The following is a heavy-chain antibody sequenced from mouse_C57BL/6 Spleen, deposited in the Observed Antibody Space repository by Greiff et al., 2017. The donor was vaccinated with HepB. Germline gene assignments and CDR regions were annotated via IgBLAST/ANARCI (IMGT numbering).Heavy chain of an antibody. V-gene: IGHV3-6*01. Sequence: EVKLMESGPGLVKPSQSLSLTCSVTGYSITSGYYWNWIRQFPGNKLEWMGYISYDGSNNYNPSLKNRISITRDTSKNQFFLKLNSVTTEDTATYYCARILYGSSYYFDYWGQGTTLTVSS. CDR2: ISYDGSN. CDR3: ARILYGSSYYFDY. CDR1: GYSITSGYY. D-gene: IGHD1-1*01. J-gene: IGHJ2*01.